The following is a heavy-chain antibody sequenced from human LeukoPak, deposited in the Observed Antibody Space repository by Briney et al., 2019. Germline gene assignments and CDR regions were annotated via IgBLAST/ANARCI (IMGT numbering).Heavy chain of an antibody. Sequence: NPGGSLRLSCAASGFNVNNAWMSWVRQAPGKGLEWVGRIRSKIDGGATDYAAPVKGRFTISRDDSKNTLYLQINSLKIEDTAMYYCYTSITDYWGQGTLVTVSS. V-gene: IGHV3-15*07. D-gene: IGHD2-21*01. CDR2: IRSKIDGGAT. J-gene: IGHJ4*02. CDR1: GFNVNNAW. CDR3: YTSITDY.